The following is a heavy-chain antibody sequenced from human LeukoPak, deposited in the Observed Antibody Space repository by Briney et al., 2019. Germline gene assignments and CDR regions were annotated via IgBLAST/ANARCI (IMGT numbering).Heavy chain of an antibody. D-gene: IGHD5-12*01. J-gene: IGHJ6*03. Sequence: SETLSLTCTVSGGSISSYYWSWIRQPPGKGLEWIGSIYQSGSTYYNPSLKSRVTISVDTSKNQFSLKLSSVTAADTAVYYCARRSGYRYYYYMDVWGKGTTVTVSS. CDR1: GGSISSYY. CDR3: ARRSGYRYYYYMDV. V-gene: IGHV4-39*07. CDR2: IYQSGST.